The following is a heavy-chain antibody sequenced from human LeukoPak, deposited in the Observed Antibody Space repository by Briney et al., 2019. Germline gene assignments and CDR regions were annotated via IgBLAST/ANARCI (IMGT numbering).Heavy chain of an antibody. J-gene: IGHJ4*02. V-gene: IGHV4-61*02. Sequence: SETLSLTCTVSGDSTSSRSYYWGWIRQPAGKGLEWIGRIYTSGSTNYNPSLKSRVTISLDTSKNQFSLKLSSVTAADTAVYYCAGNYYGSGSYYSEDRYWGQGTLVTVSS. CDR1: GDSTSSRSYY. D-gene: IGHD3-10*01. CDR2: IYTSGST. CDR3: AGNYYGSGSYYSEDRY.